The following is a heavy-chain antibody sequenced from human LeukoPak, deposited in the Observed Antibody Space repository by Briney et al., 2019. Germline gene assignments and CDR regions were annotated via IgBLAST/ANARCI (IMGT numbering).Heavy chain of an antibody. V-gene: IGHV1-2*02. CDR1: GYTFTSYD. CDR3: ARDGEVRQGHCSTTSCPVDY. J-gene: IGHJ4*02. CDR2: LNPNSGDT. D-gene: IGHD2-2*01. Sequence: ASVKVSCKASGYTFTSYDINWVRQATGQGLEYMGWLNPNSGDTNSAQRFQGRVTMTRDTSMSTAYMELSGLRFDDAAVYYCARDGEVRQGHCSTTSCPVDYWGQGTLITVSS.